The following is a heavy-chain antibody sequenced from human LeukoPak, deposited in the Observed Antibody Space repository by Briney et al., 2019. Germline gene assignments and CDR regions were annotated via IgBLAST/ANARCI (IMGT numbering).Heavy chain of an antibody. V-gene: IGHV3-7*01. J-gene: IGHJ5*02. CDR1: GFTFSSYW. D-gene: IGHD6-13*01. CDR3: ARAPIGSSWSRWFYP. CDR2: IKQDGSEK. Sequence: GGALRLSCAASGFTFSSYWKSWVRQAPGKGLEGVAHIKQDGSEKYYVDSVKGRFTISRDNAKNSLYLQMNSLRAEDTAVYYCARAPIGSSWSRWFYPWGQGTLVTVSS.